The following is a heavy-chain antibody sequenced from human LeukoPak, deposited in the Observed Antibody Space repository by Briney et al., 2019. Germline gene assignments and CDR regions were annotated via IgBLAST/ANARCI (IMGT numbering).Heavy chain of an antibody. CDR3: ARDAPSDPPTTNNWFVP. Sequence: PSETLSLTCAVYGGSFSGYYWSWIRQPPGKGLEWIGEINHSGSTNYNPSLKSRVTISVGTSKNQFSLKLSSVTAADKAVYYCARDAPSDPPTTNNWFVPSGQGTVVTVSS. V-gene: IGHV4-34*01. J-gene: IGHJ5*02. D-gene: IGHD1-1*01. CDR2: INHSGST. CDR1: GGSFSGYY.